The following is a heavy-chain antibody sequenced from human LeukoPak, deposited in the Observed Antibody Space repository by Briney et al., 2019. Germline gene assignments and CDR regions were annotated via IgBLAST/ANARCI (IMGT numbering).Heavy chain of an antibody. CDR1: GFTFSDYY. CDR2: ISGSGGST. D-gene: IGHD6-13*01. Sequence: PGGSLRLSCAASGFTFSDYYMSWIRQAPGKGLEWVSAISGSGGSTYYADSVKGRFTISRDNSKNTLYLQMNSLRAEDTAVYYCAKDRGSSSHIDYWGQGTLVTVSS. J-gene: IGHJ4*02. CDR3: AKDRGSSSHIDY. V-gene: IGHV3-23*01.